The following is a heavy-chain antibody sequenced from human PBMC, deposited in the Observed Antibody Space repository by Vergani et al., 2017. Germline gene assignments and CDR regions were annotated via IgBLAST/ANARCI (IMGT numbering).Heavy chain of an antibody. V-gene: IGHV3-23*01. CDR1: GFTFSNSA. D-gene: IGHD2-21*01. J-gene: IGHJ4*02. Sequence: EVHLLESGGGLVQSGGSLRLSCAASGFTFSNSAVSWVRQAPGRGLAWVSGISASGAPTYYADSVKGRVTISRDNSKNTVYLQINSLRAEDTAFYYCADLYGDDGFSPFWGQGTLVTVSS. CDR3: ADLYGDDGFSPF. CDR2: ISASGAPT.